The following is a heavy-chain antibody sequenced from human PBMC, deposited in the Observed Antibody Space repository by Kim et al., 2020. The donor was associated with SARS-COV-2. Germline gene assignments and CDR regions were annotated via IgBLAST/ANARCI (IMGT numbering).Heavy chain of an antibody. CDR1: GVTFADYA. CDR2: IRSKAFGGTA. CDR3: VWRMTTRGYGLDV. Sequence: GGSLRLSCTSSGVTFADYAMSWVRQAPGKGLEWVGFIRSKAFGGTADYAASVKGRFTISRDDSKSGVYLQMNSLKTEDTAVYYCVWRMTTRGYGLDVWGQETTVTVSS. D-gene: IGHD2-8*02. J-gene: IGHJ6*02. V-gene: IGHV3-49*04.